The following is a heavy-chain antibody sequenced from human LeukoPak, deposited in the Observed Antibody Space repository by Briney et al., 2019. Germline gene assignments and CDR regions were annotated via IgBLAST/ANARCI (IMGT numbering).Heavy chain of an antibody. CDR1: GVSISSGGYY. V-gene: IGHV4-31*03. CDR2: IYYSGSA. CDR3: ARVNYGSATKEDY. D-gene: IGHD3-10*01. Sequence: SQTLSLTCTVSGVSISSGGYYWSWIRQHPGKGLEWMGYIYYSGSAYYNPSLKSRVTISVDTSENQFSLKLSSVTAADTAVYYCARVNYGSATKEDYWGQGTLVTVSS. J-gene: IGHJ4*02.